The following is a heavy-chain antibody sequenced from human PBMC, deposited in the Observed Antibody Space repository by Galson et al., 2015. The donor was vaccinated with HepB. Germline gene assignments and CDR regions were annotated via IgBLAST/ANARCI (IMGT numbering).Heavy chain of an antibody. CDR1: GYTFTGYY. V-gene: IGHV1-2*02. Sequence: SVKVSCKASGYTFTGYYMHWVRQAPGQGLEWMGWINPNSGGTNYAQKFQGRVTMTRDTSISTAYMELSRLRSDDTAVYYCARGPDIVVVPADSGFDYWGQGTLVTVSS. D-gene: IGHD2-2*01. CDR2: INPNSGGT. CDR3: ARGPDIVVVPADSGFDY. J-gene: IGHJ4*02.